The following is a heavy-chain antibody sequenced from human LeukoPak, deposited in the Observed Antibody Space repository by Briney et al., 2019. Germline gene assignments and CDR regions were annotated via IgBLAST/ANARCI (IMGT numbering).Heavy chain of an antibody. V-gene: IGHV4-34*01. CDR2: IHHSGTT. D-gene: IGHD3-10*01. CDR1: GGSFSGYY. CDR3: ARFRLGSDYYYMDV. Sequence: SETLSLTCAVYGGSFSGYYWTWIRQPPGKGLEWIGEIHHSGTTNYNPSLKSRVTISVDTSKNQFSPKLTSVTAADTAVYYCARFRLGSDYYYMDVWGKGTTVTVSS. J-gene: IGHJ6*03.